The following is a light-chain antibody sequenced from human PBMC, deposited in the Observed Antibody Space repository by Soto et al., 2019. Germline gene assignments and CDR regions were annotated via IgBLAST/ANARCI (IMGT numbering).Light chain of an antibody. V-gene: IGKV3-15*01. CDR2: DVS. J-gene: IGKJ5*01. CDR1: QGVTTN. CDR3: QQYNNCPIS. Sequence: EIRMTQSPGTLYVSPEERATLSCRAAQGVTTNFAWYQQKSGQSPRLLIYDVSNRATGVPDRFSGSGSETDFNLTISGRRSEDSAFYFCQQYNNCPISFGQWTLLEIK.